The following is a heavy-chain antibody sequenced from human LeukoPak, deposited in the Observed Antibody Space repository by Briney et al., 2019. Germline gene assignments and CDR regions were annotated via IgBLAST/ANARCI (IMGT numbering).Heavy chain of an antibody. J-gene: IGHJ4*02. CDR1: GFTFSSYS. CDR2: ISSSSSTI. D-gene: IGHD6-6*01. Sequence: GGSLRLSCAASGFTFSSYSMNWVRQAPGKGLERVSYISSSSSTIYYADSVKGRFTISRDNAKNSLYLQMNSLRAEDTAVYYCARGGWYSSSYRYFNYWGQGTLVTVSS. V-gene: IGHV3-48*04. CDR3: ARGGWYSSSYRYFNY.